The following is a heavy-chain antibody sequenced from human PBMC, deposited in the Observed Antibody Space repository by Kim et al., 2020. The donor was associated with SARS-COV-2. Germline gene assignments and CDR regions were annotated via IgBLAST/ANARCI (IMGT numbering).Heavy chain of an antibody. CDR3: AKALKPYLEWLLSCWFDP. CDR1: GFTFSSYA. Sequence: GGSLRLSCAASGFTFSSYAMSWVRQAPGKGLEWVSAISGSGGSTYYADSVKGRFTISRDNSKNTLYLQMNSLRAEDTAVYYCAKALKPYLEWLLSCWFDPWGQGTLVTVSS. J-gene: IGHJ5*02. CDR2: ISGSGGST. V-gene: IGHV3-23*01. D-gene: IGHD3-3*01.